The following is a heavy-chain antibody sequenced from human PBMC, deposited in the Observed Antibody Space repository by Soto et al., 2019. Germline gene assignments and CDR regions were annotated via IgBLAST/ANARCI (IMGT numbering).Heavy chain of an antibody. CDR3: ATLPPRIELTILPIPT. Sequence: QVQLRQSGPGLVKPSGTLSLTCAVSGGSISSTNWWSWVRQSPGKGLEWIGEMYHSGSTNYNPSLRGPVTIPVDKSNNQFSLKIRSVTAADTAIYYCATLPPRIELTILPIPTWGQGTLVTVSS. J-gene: IGHJ4*02. CDR2: MYHSGST. D-gene: IGHD2-2*02. V-gene: IGHV4-4*02. CDR1: GGSISSTNW.